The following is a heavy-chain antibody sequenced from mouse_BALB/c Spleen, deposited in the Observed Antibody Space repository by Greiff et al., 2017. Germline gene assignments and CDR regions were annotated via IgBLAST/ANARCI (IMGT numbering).Heavy chain of an antibody. CDR1: GYSITSDYA. Sequence: EVQLQQSGPGLVKPSQSLSLTCTVTGYSITSDYAWNWIRQFPGNKLEWMGYISYSGSTSYNPSLKSRISITRDTSKNQFFLQLNSVTTEDTATYYCASINYYGSSSFAYWGQGTLVTVSA. D-gene: IGHD1-1*01. CDR2: ISYSGST. J-gene: IGHJ3*01. CDR3: ASINYYGSSSFAY. V-gene: IGHV3-2*02.